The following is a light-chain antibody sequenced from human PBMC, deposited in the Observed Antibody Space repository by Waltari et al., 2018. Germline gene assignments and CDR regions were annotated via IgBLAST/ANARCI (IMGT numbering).Light chain of an antibody. CDR3: QQSYTTPYT. CDR1: QSVFYSSRDKNS. J-gene: IGKJ2*01. V-gene: IGKV4-1*01. Sequence: DNVMSQSPDSLAVSLGGRAPLNCTARQSVFYSSRDKNSLAWHQPRPGHPPKLLIYWATTRESGVPYRFSGSGSGTDFPLTISSLQAEDVAVYYCQQSYTTPYTFGQGTKVEIK. CDR2: WAT.